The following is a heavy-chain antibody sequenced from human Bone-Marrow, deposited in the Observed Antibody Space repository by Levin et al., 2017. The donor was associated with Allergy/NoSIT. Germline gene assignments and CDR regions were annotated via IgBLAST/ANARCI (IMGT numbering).Heavy chain of an antibody. CDR3: VRTPGALVVTPYFDY. J-gene: IGHJ4*02. D-gene: IGHD2-21*01. CDR1: GFRFSDYV. CDR2: ISGSGDKS. V-gene: IGHV3-23*01. Sequence: LSLTCAASGFRFSDYVMNWVRQAPGKGLEWVSVISGSGDKSYYADSVKGRFTISRDSSKNTVYLQMNSLSAEDTAIYYCVRTPGALVVTPYFDYWGQGTLVTVSS.